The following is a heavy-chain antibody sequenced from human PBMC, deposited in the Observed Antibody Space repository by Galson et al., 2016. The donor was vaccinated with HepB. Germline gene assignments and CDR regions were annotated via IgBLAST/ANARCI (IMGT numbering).Heavy chain of an antibody. D-gene: IGHD4-17*01. CDR1: GYIFSNYH. V-gene: IGHV1-46*03. CDR2: IKPSDITT. CDR3: SRDRTVTTLLHY. Sequence: PVKVSCKASGYIFSNYHLHWVRRAPGQGLEWMGAIKPSDITTNYAQKFQGRVTMTSDTATSTVYMELSRLRSDDTAVYYCSRDRTVTTLLHYWGQGTLVTVSS. J-gene: IGHJ4*02.